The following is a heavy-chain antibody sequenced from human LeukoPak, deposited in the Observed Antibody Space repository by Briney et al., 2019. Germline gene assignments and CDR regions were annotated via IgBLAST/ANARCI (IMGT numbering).Heavy chain of an antibody. Sequence: SETLSLTRTVSGGSISSYYWSWIRQPPGKGLEWIGYIYYSGSTNYNPSLKSRVTISVDTSKNQFSLKLSSVTAADTAVYYCARDLDYYGSGSYYQIEYWGQGTLVTVSS. D-gene: IGHD3-10*01. J-gene: IGHJ4*02. CDR3: ARDLDYYGSGSYYQIEY. CDR2: IYYSGST. V-gene: IGHV4-59*12. CDR1: GGSISSYY.